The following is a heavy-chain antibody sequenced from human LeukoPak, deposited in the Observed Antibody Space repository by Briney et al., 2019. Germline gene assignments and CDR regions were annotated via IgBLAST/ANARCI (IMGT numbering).Heavy chain of an antibody. Sequence: IPIFATAHYAQNFHGRVTITTHESTTTAYMELSSLRSEDTAVYYCARDDCSGGSCFGYWGQGTLVTVS. CDR3: ARDDCSGGSCFGY. V-gene: IGHV1-69*05. J-gene: IGHJ4*02. CDR2: IPIFATA. D-gene: IGHD2-15*01.